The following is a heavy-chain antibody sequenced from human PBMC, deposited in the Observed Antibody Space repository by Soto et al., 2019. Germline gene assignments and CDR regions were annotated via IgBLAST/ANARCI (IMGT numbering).Heavy chain of an antibody. J-gene: IGHJ5*02. CDR2: INSDGSST. CDR3: ARGGAYCGGDCYDSWFDP. V-gene: IGHV3-74*01. D-gene: IGHD2-21*02. Sequence: EVQLVESGGGLVQPGGSLRLSCAASGFTFSSYWMHWVRQAPGKGLVWVSRINSDGSSTSYADSVKGRFTISRDNAKNTLYLQMNSLRAEDTALYYCARGGAYCGGDCYDSWFDPWGQGTLVTVSS. CDR1: GFTFSSYW.